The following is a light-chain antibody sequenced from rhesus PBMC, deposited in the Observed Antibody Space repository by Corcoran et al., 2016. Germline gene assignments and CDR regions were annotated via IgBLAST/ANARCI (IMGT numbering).Light chain of an antibody. Sequence: EIVMTQSPATLALSPGERAILSCRASQSVSSYLTWYQQKPGQPPRLLFYGATTRAPGIPARCSCRGSGTGFTLTISCLDVEVVGVYFCLQTSKWPYTFGQVTKVEIK. CDR2: GAT. CDR1: QSVSSY. V-gene: IGKV3-24*03. J-gene: IGKJ2*01. CDR3: LQTSKWPYT.